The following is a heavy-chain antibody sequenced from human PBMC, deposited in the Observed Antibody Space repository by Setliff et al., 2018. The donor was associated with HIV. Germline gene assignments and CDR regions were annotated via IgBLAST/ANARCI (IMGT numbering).Heavy chain of an antibody. J-gene: IGHJ6*03. CDR2: INHSGRT. Sequence: TLSLTCAVYGGSFSGYHWNWIRQPPGKGLEWIGEINHSGRTNYNPSLKSRVTISVDTSKNQFSLKLRSVTAADTAMYYCARVSITYWYSIPTFYYYYMGVWGKGTKVTVSS. CDR1: GGSFSGYH. V-gene: IGHV4-34*01. D-gene: IGHD2-15*01. CDR3: ARVSITYWYSIPTFYYYYMGV.